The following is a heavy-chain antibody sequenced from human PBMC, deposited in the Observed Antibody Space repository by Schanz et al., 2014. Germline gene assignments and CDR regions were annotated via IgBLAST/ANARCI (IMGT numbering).Heavy chain of an antibody. Sequence: QVQLVQSGAEVKKPGASVKVSCKASGYTFTSYYMHWVRQAPGQGLEWMGIINPSGGSTSYAQKCQGRVTITSDTSTSTVYMELSSLRSEDTAGDYCARGGFFDSTSFDSWGQGTLVTVSS. J-gene: IGHJ4*02. CDR2: INPSGGST. CDR3: ARGGFFDSTSFDS. CDR1: GYTFTSYY. V-gene: IGHV1-46*03. D-gene: IGHD2-2*01.